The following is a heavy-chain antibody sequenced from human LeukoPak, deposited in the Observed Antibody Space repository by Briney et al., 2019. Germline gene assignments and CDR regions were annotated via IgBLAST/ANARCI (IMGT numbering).Heavy chain of an antibody. V-gene: IGHV4-61*01. CDR3: ARAVVVVAATFWFDP. D-gene: IGHD2-15*01. J-gene: IGHJ5*02. CDR1: RGSVSSGSYY. CDR2: IYYGGST. Sequence: SDTLSLTCIVSRGSVSSGSYYWSWIRQPPGKGLEWIGYIYYGGSTNYNPSLKSRVTISVDTSKNQFSLKLSSVTAADTAVYYCARAVVVVAATFWFDPWGQGTLVTVSS.